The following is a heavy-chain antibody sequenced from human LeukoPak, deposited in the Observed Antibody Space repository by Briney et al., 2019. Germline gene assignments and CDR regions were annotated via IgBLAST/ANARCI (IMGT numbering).Heavy chain of an antibody. CDR1: GFTFSSYP. V-gene: IGHV3-30-3*01. CDR3: ARDEGFVVVTAILDY. D-gene: IGHD2-21*02. J-gene: IGHJ4*02. Sequence: PGGSLRLSCAASGFTFSSYPMQWLRQAPGKGLEGVAVISYDGSNKYYADSVKGRFTISRDNSKNTLYLQMNSLRAEDTAVYYCARDEGFVVVTAILDYWGQGTLVTVSS. CDR2: ISYDGSNK.